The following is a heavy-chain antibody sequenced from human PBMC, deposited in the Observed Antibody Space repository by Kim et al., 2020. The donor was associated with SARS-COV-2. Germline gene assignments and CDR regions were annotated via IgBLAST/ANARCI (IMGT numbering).Heavy chain of an antibody. CDR3: AKDRGSSLSGSYYQASDY. J-gene: IGHJ4*02. Sequence: GGSLRLSCAASGFTFDDYAMHWVRQAPGKGLEWVSGISWNSGSIGYADSVKGRFTISRDNAKNSLYLQMNSLRAEDTALYYCAKDRGSSLSGSYYQASDYWSQGTLVTVSS. CDR2: ISWNSGSI. V-gene: IGHV3-9*01. CDR1: GFTFDDYA. D-gene: IGHD1-26*01.